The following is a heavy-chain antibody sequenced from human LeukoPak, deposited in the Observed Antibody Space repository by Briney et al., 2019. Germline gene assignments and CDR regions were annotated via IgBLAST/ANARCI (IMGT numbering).Heavy chain of an antibody. D-gene: IGHD6-13*01. CDR3: ARDIKQQLVSLLGTPNWFDP. CDR1: GGTFSSYA. CDR2: IIPIFGTA. Sequence: ASVKVSCKASGGTFSSYAISWVRQAPGQGLEWMGGIIPIFGTANYAQKFQGRVTITADESTSTAYMELSSLRSEDTAVYYCARDIKQQLVSLLGTPNWFDPWGQGTLVTVSS. J-gene: IGHJ5*02. V-gene: IGHV1-69*13.